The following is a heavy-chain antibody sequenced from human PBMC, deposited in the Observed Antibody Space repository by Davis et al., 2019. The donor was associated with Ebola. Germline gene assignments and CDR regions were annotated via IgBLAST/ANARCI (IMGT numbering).Heavy chain of an antibody. CDR1: GFTFSSYE. J-gene: IGHJ4*02. CDR3: ARVYYYVVS. CDR2: ISSSGSTT. D-gene: IGHD3-10*02. Sequence: GESLKISCAASGFTFSSYEMNWVRQAPGKGLEWVSYISSSGSTTYYGDSVKGRFTISRDDAKNSLYLQMNSLRAEDTAVYYCARVYYYVVSWGQGTLVTVSS. V-gene: IGHV3-48*03.